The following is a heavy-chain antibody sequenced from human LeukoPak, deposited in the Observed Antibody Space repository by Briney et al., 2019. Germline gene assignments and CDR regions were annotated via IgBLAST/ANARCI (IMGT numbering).Heavy chain of an antibody. Sequence: PGGSLRLSCAASGFTFSSYEMNWVRQAPGKGLEWVSYISSSGSTIYYADSVRGRFTISRDNAKNSLYLQVNSLRAEDTAVYYCARGGYSGSYGSYYYYYMGVWGEGTTVTISS. CDR1: GFTFSSYE. D-gene: IGHD1-26*01. V-gene: IGHV3-48*03. CDR2: ISSSGSTI. CDR3: ARGGYSGSYGSYYYYYMGV. J-gene: IGHJ6*03.